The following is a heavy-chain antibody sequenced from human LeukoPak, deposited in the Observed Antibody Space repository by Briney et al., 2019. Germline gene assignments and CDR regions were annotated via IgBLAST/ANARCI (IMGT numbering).Heavy chain of an antibody. D-gene: IGHD3/OR15-3a*01. V-gene: IGHV3-7*01. CDR3: AREGPRGQTDY. Sequence: QTGGSLRLSCAASGFTFSSYWMSWVRQAPGKGLEWVANIDQDGSEKSYVDSVKGRFTISRDNAKNSPYLQMNSLRAEDTAVYYCAREGPRGQTDYWGQGTLVTVSS. CDR2: IDQDGSEK. J-gene: IGHJ4*02. CDR1: GFTFSSYW.